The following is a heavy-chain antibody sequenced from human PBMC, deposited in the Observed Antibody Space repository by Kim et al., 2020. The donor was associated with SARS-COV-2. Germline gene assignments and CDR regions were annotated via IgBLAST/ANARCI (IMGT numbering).Heavy chain of an antibody. Sequence: ASVKVSCKASGYTFTSYDINWVRQATGQGLEWMGWMNPNSGNTGYAQKFQGRVTMTRNTSISTAYMELSSLRSEDTAVYYCARRIGYCSGGSCYTYYYYGMDVWGQGTTVTVSS. D-gene: IGHD2-15*01. CDR1: GYTFTSYD. V-gene: IGHV1-8*01. J-gene: IGHJ6*02. CDR3: ARRIGYCSGGSCYTYYYYGMDV. CDR2: MNPNSGNT.